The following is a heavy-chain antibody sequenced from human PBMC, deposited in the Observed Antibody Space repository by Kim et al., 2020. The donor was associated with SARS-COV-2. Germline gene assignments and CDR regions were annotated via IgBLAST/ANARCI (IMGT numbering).Heavy chain of an antibody. CDR3: ARDAAILTGYYRDAFDI. V-gene: IGHV1-18*04. Sequence: ASVKVSCKASGYTFTSYGISWVRQAPGQGLEWMGWISAYNGNTNYAQKLQGRVTMTTDTSTSTAYMELRSLRSDDTAVYYCARDAAILTGYYRDAFDIWGQGTMVTVSS. D-gene: IGHD3-9*01. CDR1: GYTFTSYG. CDR2: ISAYNGNT. J-gene: IGHJ3*02.